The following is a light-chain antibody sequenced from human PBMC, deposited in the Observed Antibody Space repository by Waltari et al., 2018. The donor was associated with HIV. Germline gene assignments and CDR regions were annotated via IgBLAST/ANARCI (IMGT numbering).Light chain of an antibody. J-gene: IGKJ1*01. Sequence: ILVTQSPQFLSVTSGEPASISCESSQGLTHDNGLNYLDWYVQRAGRSPQLLIHLASSRASDVPARFSGTVSGTNFTLTMSSLESSDVGLYYCMQTLQTPWTFGQGTRV. V-gene: IGKV2-28*01. CDR1: QGLTHDNGLNY. CDR3: MQTLQTPWT. CDR2: LAS.